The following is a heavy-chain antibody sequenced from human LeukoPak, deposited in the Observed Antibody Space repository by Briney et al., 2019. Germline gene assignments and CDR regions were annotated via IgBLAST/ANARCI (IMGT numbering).Heavy chain of an antibody. Sequence: GGSLRLSCAASGFTFSTYAMSWVRQAPGKGLEWVSAISGSGGSTYYADSVWGRFTISRDNSKNTLYLQMTSLRVEDTAVYYCVKDHPDFDYWGQGTLVTVSS. CDR1: GFTFSTYA. CDR2: ISGSGGST. J-gene: IGHJ4*02. CDR3: VKDHPDFDY. V-gene: IGHV3-23*01.